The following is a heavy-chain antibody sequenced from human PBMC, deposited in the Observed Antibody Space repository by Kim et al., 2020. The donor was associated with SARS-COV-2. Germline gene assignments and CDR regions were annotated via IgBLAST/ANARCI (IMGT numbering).Heavy chain of an antibody. Sequence: YAASVKGRFTISRHNAKNTLYLQMNSLRAEDTAVYYCAGSGVPGTLDIWGQGAMVTVSS. CDR3: AGSGVPGTLDI. V-gene: IGHV3-74*01. D-gene: IGHD1-1*01. J-gene: IGHJ3*02.